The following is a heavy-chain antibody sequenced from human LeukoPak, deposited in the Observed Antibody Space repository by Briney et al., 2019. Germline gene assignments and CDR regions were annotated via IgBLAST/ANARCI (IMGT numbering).Heavy chain of an antibody. V-gene: IGHV4-61*02. CDR2: ISNSGST. D-gene: IGHD5/OR15-5a*01. CDR3: ARETKDIYSPSWGLYDTYYYIDA. J-gene: IGHJ6*03. CDR1: SGSMNSGLYY. Sequence: SQTLSLTCTVSSGSMNSGLYYWTWLRQPAGKGLEWIGRISNSGSTTYNPSLMSRGTITLDTSKNSFSLKVTSVTAADTAVYYCARETKDIYSPSWGLYDTYYYIDAWGSGTTVSVSS.